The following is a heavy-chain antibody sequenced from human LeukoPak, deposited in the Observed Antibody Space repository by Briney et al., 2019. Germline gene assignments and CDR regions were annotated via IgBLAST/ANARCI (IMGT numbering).Heavy chain of an antibody. J-gene: IGHJ4*02. CDR1: GGSISSYY. D-gene: IGHD6-19*01. CDR2: IYTSGST. CDR3: ARVRIAVAGRPFDY. V-gene: IGHV4-4*07. Sequence: SETLSLTCTVSGGSISSYYWSWIRQPAGKGLEWIGRIYTSGSTNYNPSLKSRVTMSVDTSKNQFSLKLSSVTAADTAVYYCARVRIAVAGRPFDYWGQGTLVTVSS.